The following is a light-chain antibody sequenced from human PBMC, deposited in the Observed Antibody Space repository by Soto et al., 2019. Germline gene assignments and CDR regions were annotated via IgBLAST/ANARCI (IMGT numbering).Light chain of an antibody. J-gene: IGLJ1*01. CDR2: GNS. CDR3: QSYDSSLSASGKV. V-gene: IGLV1-40*01. CDR1: SSNIGAGYD. Sequence: QPVLTQPPSVSGAPGQRVTISCTGSSSNIGAGYDVHWYQQLPGTAPKLLIYGNSNRPSGVPDRFSGSKSGTSASLAITGLQAEDEADYYCQSYDSSLSASGKVFGTGTKVTVL.